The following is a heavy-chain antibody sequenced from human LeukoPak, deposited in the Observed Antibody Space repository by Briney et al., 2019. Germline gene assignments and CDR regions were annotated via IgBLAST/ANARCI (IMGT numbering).Heavy chain of an antibody. CDR1: GFTFKSYG. Sequence: GGSLRLSCAASGFTFKSYGMNWVRQAPGKGLEWVSSIGGSGGRTYYADSVTGRFTISRDNSKNMVYLQMNSLRAEDTAVYYCTRGLLGIDYWSQGTLVTVSS. J-gene: IGHJ4*02. V-gene: IGHV3-23*01. CDR3: TRGLLGIDY. CDR2: IGGSGGRT. D-gene: IGHD2-8*02.